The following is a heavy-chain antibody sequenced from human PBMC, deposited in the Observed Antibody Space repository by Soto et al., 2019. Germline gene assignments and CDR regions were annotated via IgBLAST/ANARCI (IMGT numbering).Heavy chain of an antibody. CDR1: GINFRTAW. CDR2: IKSKNDGGTT. CDR3: STDSYITTITVRFDY. J-gene: IGHJ4*01. Sequence: PCGALRLAGRGSGINFRTAWTKWVRQNPEKGLERVGRIKSKNDGGTTYYTAHVKGRFAISRDDSKNMVYLEMNSLQSEDSAMYYCSTDSYITTITVRFDYWGHGTLVTVYS. V-gene: IGHV3-15*07. D-gene: IGHD3-22*01.